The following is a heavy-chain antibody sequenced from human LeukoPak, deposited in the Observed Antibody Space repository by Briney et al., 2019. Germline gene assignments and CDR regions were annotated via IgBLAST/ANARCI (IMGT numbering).Heavy chain of an antibody. D-gene: IGHD2-15*01. V-gene: IGHV1-69*04. Sequence: SVKVSCKASGGTFSSYAISWARQAPGQGLEWMGRSIPILGIANYAQKFQGRVTITADKSTSTAYMELSSLRSEDTAVYYCARAGTVVVAENWFDPWGQGTLVTVSS. J-gene: IGHJ5*02. CDR1: GGTFSSYA. CDR3: ARAGTVVVAENWFDP. CDR2: SIPILGIA.